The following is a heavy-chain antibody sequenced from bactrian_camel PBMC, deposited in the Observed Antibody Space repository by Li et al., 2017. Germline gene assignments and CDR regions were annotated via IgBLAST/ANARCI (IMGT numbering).Heavy chain of an antibody. J-gene: IGHJ4*01. CDR2: IRSDDRYT. CDR1: GFTSSGSHW. CDR3: AAAIRPHGNVCGLDRDYNW. V-gene: IGHV3S6*01. Sequence: QLVESGGRLVQPGGSLRLSCAASGFTSSGSHWVDWVRQAPGKGLEWVSSIRSDDRYTYYPDSVKSRAIISLDFRRKAISLDMNNVKPGDSAMYYCAAAIRPHGNVCGLDRDYNWWGQGTQVTVS. D-gene: IGHD6*01.